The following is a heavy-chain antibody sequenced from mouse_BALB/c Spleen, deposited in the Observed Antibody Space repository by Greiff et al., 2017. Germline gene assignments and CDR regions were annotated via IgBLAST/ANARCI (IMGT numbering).Heavy chain of an antibody. V-gene: IGHV2-9*02. CDR3: ARHYYGSTWFAY. CDR1: GFSLTSYG. D-gene: IGHD1-1*01. CDR2: IWAGGST. Sequence: QVQLKESGPGLVAPSQSLSITCTVSGFSLTSYGVHWVRQPPGKGLEWLGVIWAGGSTNYNSALMSRLSISKDNSKSQVFLKMNSLQTDDTAMYYFARHYYGSTWFAYWGQGTLVTVSA. J-gene: IGHJ3*01.